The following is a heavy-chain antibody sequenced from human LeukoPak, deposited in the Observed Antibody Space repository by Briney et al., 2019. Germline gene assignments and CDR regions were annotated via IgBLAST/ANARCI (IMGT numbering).Heavy chain of an antibody. J-gene: IGHJ6*03. Sequence: SETLSLTCTISGGSVSDYYWSWIRQSPGKGLEWIGYIYYSGSTNYNPSLKSRVTISVDTSKNQFSLKLSSVTAADTAVYYCAILTGAADYYYYYYMDVWGKGTTVTVSS. D-gene: IGHD6-13*01. CDR2: IYYSGST. V-gene: IGHV4-59*02. CDR1: GGSVSDYY. CDR3: AILTGAADYYYYYYMDV.